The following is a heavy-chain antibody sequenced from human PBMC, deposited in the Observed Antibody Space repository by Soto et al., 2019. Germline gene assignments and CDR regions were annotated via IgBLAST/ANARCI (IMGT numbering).Heavy chain of an antibody. CDR2: IYYSGST. CDR1: GGSISSGDYY. Sequence: SETLSLTCTVSGGSISSGDYYWSWIRQPPGKGLEWIGYIYYSGSTYYNPSLKSRVTISVDTSKNQFSLKLSSVTAADTAVYYCARTAYGSGSSLDYWRQGTLVTVSS. J-gene: IGHJ4*02. CDR3: ARTAYGSGSSLDY. V-gene: IGHV4-30-4*01. D-gene: IGHD3-10*01.